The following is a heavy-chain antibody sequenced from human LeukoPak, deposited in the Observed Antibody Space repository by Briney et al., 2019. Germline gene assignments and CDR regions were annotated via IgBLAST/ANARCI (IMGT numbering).Heavy chain of an antibody. J-gene: IGHJ4*02. V-gene: IGHV1-2*02. Sequence: ASVKVSCKATGDTFTGYYMHLVRQAPGQGLEGVGWINPESGGTNYAQEFQGRVTMTRDKSISTAYMELSRLRSDDTAVYYCARDGHGDYDGGFDYWGQGTLVTVSS. CDR1: GDTFTGYY. CDR3: ARDGHGDYDGGFDY. D-gene: IGHD4-17*01. CDR2: INPESGGT.